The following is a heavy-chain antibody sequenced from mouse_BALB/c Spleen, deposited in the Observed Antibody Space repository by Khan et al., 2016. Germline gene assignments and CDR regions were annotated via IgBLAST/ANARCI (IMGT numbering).Heavy chain of an antibody. V-gene: IGHV3-6*02. CDR1: GYSITSGYY. Sequence: EVQLQESGPGLVKPSQSLSLTCSVTGYSITSGYYWNWIRQFPGNKLEWMGYISYDGSNNYNPSLNNRISITRDTSKNQFFLKLNSVTSEDTSTYYCVTVRRVYAMDYWGQGTSVTVSS. D-gene: IGHD2-14*01. CDR3: VTVRRVYAMDY. J-gene: IGHJ4*01. CDR2: ISYDGSN.